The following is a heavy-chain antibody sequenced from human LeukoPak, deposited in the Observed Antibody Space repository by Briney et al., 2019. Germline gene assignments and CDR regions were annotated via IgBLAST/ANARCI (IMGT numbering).Heavy chain of an antibody. V-gene: IGHV3-30*18. CDR2: VSCDETNK. CDR1: GFTFSSYG. CDR3: VKEKYSSGWFSPFAY. J-gene: IGHJ4*02. Sequence: GGSLRLSCAASGFTFSSYGMHWVRQAPGKGLEWVAVVSCDETNKYYADSVKGRFTISRDNSKNTFYLQMNSLRAEDTAVYYCVKEKYSSGWFSPFAYWGQGTLVTVSS. D-gene: IGHD6-19*01.